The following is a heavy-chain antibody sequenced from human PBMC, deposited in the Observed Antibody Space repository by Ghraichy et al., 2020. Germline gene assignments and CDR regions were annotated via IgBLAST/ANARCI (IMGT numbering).Heavy chain of an antibody. D-gene: IGHD6-19*01. J-gene: IGHJ4*02. CDR1: GFTFSSSA. V-gene: IGHV3-64D*09. CDR3: VKRDWSSGWSYDY. Sequence: GGSLRLSCSASGFTFSSSAMHWVRQGPGEGLEYVSTISNDGTRTYYADSVKGRFTISRDNSKSTLFLQISSLRVEDTAVYYCVKRDWSSGWSYDYWGQGTQVTVSS. CDR2: ISNDGTRT.